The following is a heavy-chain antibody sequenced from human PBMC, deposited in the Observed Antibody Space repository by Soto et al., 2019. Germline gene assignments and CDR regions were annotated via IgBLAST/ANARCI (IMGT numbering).Heavy chain of an antibody. CDR1: VFTFSSYG. V-gene: IGHV3-48*01. J-gene: IGHJ5*02. CDR2: IGGTGDVI. CDR3: ARDPTRIAARIDASGWFEP. D-gene: IGHD6-6*01. Sequence: XGSLRLFCASSVFTFSSYGMNCVRQSPGKWLEWVSYIGGTGDVIHYADSVKGRFTISRDNAKNSLYLQLTSLRAEDTAVYYCARDPTRIAARIDASGWFEPLGQATLV.